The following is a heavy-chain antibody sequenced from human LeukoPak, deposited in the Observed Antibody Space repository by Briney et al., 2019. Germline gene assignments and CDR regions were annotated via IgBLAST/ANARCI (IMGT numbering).Heavy chain of an antibody. V-gene: IGHV1-2*06. Sequence: ASVKVSCKSSGYTFTGYYMHWVRQAPGQGLEWMGRINPNSGGTNYAQKFQGRVTMTRDTSISTAYMELSRLRSDDTAVYYCARDMSVTGTLNWFDPWGQGTLVTVSS. D-gene: IGHD1-7*01. CDR1: GYTFTGYY. J-gene: IGHJ5*02. CDR2: INPNSGGT. CDR3: ARDMSVTGTLNWFDP.